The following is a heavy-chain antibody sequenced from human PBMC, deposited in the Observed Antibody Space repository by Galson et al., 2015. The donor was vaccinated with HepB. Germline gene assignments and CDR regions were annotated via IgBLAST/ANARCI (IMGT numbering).Heavy chain of an antibody. CDR3: ARGKGGNGGYFLGMDV. Sequence: SLRLSCAASGFTFSDYYMSWIRQAPGKGLEWLSYISGSGSSTYYADSVKGRLSISRDNAKDSLYLQINSLTAEDTGVYFCARGKGGNGGYFLGMDVWGQGTTVTVSS. V-gene: IGHV3-11*04. CDR2: ISGSGSST. CDR1: GFTFSDYY. D-gene: IGHD5-12*01. J-gene: IGHJ6*02.